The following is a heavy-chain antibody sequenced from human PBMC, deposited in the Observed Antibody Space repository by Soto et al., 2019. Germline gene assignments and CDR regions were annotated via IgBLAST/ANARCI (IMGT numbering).Heavy chain of an antibody. CDR3: GYSYGYYYYGIDV. V-gene: IGHV4-61*01. J-gene: IGHJ6*02. CDR1: GGSVSSGSYY. CDR2: IYYSGST. D-gene: IGHD5-18*01. Sequence: SETLSLTCTVSGGSVSSGSYYWSWILQPPGKGLEWIGYIYYSGSTNYNPSLKSRVTISVDTSKNQFSLKLSSVTAADTAVYYCGYSYGYYYYGIDVWGQGTTVTVS.